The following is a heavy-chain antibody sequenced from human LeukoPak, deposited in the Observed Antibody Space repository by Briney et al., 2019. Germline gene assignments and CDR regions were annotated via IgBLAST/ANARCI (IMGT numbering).Heavy chain of an antibody. D-gene: IGHD6-19*01. V-gene: IGHV1-2*02. CDR1: GYTFTSYG. CDR3: ARDIIYGVAVAGTDY. CDR2: INPNSGGT. Sequence: ASVKVSCKASGYTFTSYGISWVRQAPGQGLEWMGWINPNSGGTNYAQKFQGRVTMTRDTSISTAYMELSRLRSDDTAVYYCARDIIYGVAVAGTDYWGQGTLVTVSS. J-gene: IGHJ4*02.